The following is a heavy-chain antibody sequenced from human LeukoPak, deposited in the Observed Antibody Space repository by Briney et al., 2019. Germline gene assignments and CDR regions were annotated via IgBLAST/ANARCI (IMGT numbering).Heavy chain of an antibody. CDR1: GYSFTSYW. CDR3: ARSYSGKRDYFDY. CDR2: IYPGDSDT. Sequence: KVSCKGSGYSFTSYWIGWVRQMPGKGLEWMGIIYPGDSDTRYSPSFQGQVTISADKSISTAYLQWSSLKASDTAMYYCARSYSGKRDYFDYWGQGTLVTVSS. J-gene: IGHJ4*02. V-gene: IGHV5-51*01. D-gene: IGHD1-26*01.